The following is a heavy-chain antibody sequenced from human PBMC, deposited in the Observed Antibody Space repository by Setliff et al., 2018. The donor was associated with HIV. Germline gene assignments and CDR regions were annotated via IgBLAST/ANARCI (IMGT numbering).Heavy chain of an antibody. J-gene: IGHJ3*02. CDR2: IIPIFGTA. Sequence: VASVKVSCKASGGTFSSYDISWVRQAPGQGLEWMGGIIPIFGTANYAQKFQGRVTITTDESTSTAYMELSSLRSEDTAVYYCARDGLSGRYILTGDYKYALDIWGQGTMVTVSS. CDR3: ARDGLSGRYILTGDYKYALDI. D-gene: IGHD3-9*01. CDR1: GGTFSSYD. V-gene: IGHV1-69*05.